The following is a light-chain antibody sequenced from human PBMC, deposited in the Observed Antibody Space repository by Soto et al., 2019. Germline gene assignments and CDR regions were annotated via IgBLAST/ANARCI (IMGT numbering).Light chain of an antibody. J-gene: IGLJ1*01. V-gene: IGLV1-44*01. CDR1: SSNIGSTT. Sequence: QSVLTQPPSASGTPGQRVTISCSGSSSNIGSTTVNWYQQLPGTAPKLLIYSNNQRPSGGPDRISGSKSDTSASLAIRGLQSEDEADYYCAAWDDRLNAYVFGTGTKVTVL. CDR2: SNN. CDR3: AAWDDRLNAYV.